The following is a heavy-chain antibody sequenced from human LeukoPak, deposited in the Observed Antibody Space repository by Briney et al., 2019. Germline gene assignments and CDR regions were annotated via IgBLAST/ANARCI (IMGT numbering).Heavy chain of an antibody. Sequence: SVKVSCKASGGTFSSYAISWVRQAPGQGLEWMGRIIPILGIANYAQKFQGRVTITADKSTSTAYMELSSLRSEDTAVYYCASPPPAAGMKGNAFDIWGQGTMVTVSS. D-gene: IGHD6-13*01. CDR2: IIPILGIA. J-gene: IGHJ3*02. CDR1: GGTFSSYA. V-gene: IGHV1-69*04. CDR3: ASPPPAAGMKGNAFDI.